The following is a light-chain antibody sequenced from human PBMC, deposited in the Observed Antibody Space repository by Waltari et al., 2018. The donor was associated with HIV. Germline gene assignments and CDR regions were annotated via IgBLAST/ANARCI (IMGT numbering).Light chain of an antibody. CDR3: AAWDDTRVV. CDR1: SSNIGSNY. CDR2: RNN. J-gene: IGLJ3*02. Sequence: QSVLTQPPSASGTPGQRVTISCSGSSSNIGSNYVSWYQQLPGTAPKLLIYRNNQRPSGVPDRFSGSKSGISGSLAISGLRSDDEADYYCAAWDDTRVVFGGGTKLTVL. V-gene: IGLV1-47*01.